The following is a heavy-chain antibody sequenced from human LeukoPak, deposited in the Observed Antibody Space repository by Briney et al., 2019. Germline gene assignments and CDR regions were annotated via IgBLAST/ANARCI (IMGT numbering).Heavy chain of an antibody. CDR1: GFTFSDYY. J-gene: IGHJ4*02. CDR3: ARVGSSGYPIDY. V-gene: IGHV3-11*01. CDR2: ISSSGSTI. D-gene: IGHD3-22*01. Sequence: GGSLRLSCAPSGFTFSDYYMSWIRQAPGKGLEWVSYISSSGSTINYADSVKGRFTISRDSAKKSLFLQMNSLRAEDTAVYYCARVGSSGYPIDYWGQGTLVTVSS.